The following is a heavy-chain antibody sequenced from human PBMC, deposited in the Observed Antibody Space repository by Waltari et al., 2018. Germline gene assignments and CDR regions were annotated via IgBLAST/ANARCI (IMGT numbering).Heavy chain of an antibody. V-gene: IGHV4-59*01. Sequence: QVQLQESGPGLVKPSETLSLTCTVSGGSISSYYWSWIRQPPGKGLEWIGYIYYSGSTNYNTSLKRRVTISVDTSKNQFSRKLSSVTAADTAVYYCARGVFTILGSSWLFVDNWFDPWGQGTLVTVSS. CDR3: ARGVFTILGSSWLFVDNWFDP. D-gene: IGHD6-13*01. J-gene: IGHJ5*02. CDR2: IYYSGST. CDR1: GGSISSYY.